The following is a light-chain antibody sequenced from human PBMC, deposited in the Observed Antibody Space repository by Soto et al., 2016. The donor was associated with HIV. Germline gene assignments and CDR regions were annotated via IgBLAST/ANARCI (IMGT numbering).Light chain of an antibody. V-gene: IGKV1-5*03. Sequence: DTQMTQSPSTLSASVGDTVTITCRASQSISPWLAWYQQKPGKAPKLLIYKTSTLESGVPSRFSGSGSATEFTLTISSLQPDDFGTYYCQQYSDYSRTFGQGTKGGNQT. CDR2: KTS. CDR3: QQYSDYSRT. J-gene: IGKJ1*01. CDR1: QSISPW.